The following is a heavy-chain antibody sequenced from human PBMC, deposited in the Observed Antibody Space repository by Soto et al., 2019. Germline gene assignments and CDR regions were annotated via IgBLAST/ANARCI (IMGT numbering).Heavy chain of an antibody. J-gene: IGHJ4*02. CDR1: GFTFSSYG. CDR2: ISYDGSNK. V-gene: IGHV3-30*18. Sequence: QVQLVESGGGVVQPGRSLRLSCAASGFTFSSYGMHWVRQAPGKGLEWVAVISYDGSNKYYADSVKGRFTISRDNSKNTLYLQMNSLRAEDTAAYYCANLGDPADYWGQGTLVTVSS. CDR3: ANLGDPADY. D-gene: IGHD2-21*02.